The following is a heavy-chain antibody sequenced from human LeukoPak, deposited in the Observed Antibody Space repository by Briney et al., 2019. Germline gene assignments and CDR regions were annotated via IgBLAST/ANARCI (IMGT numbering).Heavy chain of an antibody. Sequence: GSLRLSCEASGFTFSSYAMIWVRQAPGKGLEWVSGSSGSGGITSYADSVKGRFTISRDNSKNTLYLQMKSLRAEDTALYYCAKGGTESYHYYGMDVWGQGTTVTVSS. CDR3: AKGGTESYHYYGMDV. CDR2: SSGSGGIT. J-gene: IGHJ6*02. CDR1: GFTFSSYA. D-gene: IGHD1-26*01. V-gene: IGHV3-23*01.